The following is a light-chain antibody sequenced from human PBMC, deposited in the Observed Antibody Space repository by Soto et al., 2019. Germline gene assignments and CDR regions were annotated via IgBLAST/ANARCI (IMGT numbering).Light chain of an antibody. CDR1: QSVSSNY. CDR3: KQYGSSPK. CDR2: DTS. Sequence: EIVLTQSPGTRYFFKGERATLSGRASQSVSSNYLAWYQQKPGQAPRLLIYDTSSRASDIPDRFSGSGSGTDFTLTISRLEPEDFAVYFCKQYGSSPKFGKGHKVAIK. V-gene: IGKV3-20*01. J-gene: IGKJ1*01.